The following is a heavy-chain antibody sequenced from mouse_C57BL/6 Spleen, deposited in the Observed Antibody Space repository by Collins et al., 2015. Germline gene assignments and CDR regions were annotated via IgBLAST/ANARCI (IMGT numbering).Heavy chain of an antibody. D-gene: IGHD1-1*01. CDR3: AFTTVVAPYAMDY. Sequence: QIQLVQSGPELKKPGETVKISCKASGYTFTDHSMHWVKQAPGKGLKWMGWINTETGEPTYADDFKGRFAFSLETSASTAYLQINNLKNEDTATYFCAFTTVVAPYAMDYWGQGTSVTVSS. V-gene: IGHV9-2-1*01. J-gene: IGHJ4*01. CDR2: INTETGEP. CDR1: GYTFTDHS.